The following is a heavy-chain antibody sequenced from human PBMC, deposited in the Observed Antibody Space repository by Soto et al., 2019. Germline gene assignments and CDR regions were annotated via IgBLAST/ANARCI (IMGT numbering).Heavy chain of an antibody. CDR2: IKSKTDGGTT. D-gene: IGHD2-8*01. Sequence: EVQLVESGGGLVKPGGSLRLSCAASGFTFSNAWMSWVRQAPGKGLEWVGRIKSKTDGGTTDYAAPVKGRFTISRDDSENTLYLQMNSLKTEDTAVYYCTTDMAHLMGYGYWGQGTLVTVSS. CDR3: TTDMAHLMGYGY. J-gene: IGHJ4*02. V-gene: IGHV3-15*01. CDR1: GFTFSNAW.